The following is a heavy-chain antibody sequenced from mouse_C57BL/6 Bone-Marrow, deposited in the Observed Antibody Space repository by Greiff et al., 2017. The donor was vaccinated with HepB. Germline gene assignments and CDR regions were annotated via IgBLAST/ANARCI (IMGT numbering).Heavy chain of an antibody. CDR1: GYTFTSYW. J-gene: IGHJ4*01. V-gene: IGHV1-64*01. D-gene: IGHD1-1*02. CDR3: AKYYDYYAMDY. CDR2: IHPNSGST. Sequence: QVQLQQSGAELVKPGASVKLSCKASGYTFTSYWMHWVKQRPGQGLEWIGMIHPNSGSTNYNEKFKSKATLTVDKSSSTAYMQLSSLTSEDSAVYYCAKYYDYYAMDYWGQGTSVTVSS.